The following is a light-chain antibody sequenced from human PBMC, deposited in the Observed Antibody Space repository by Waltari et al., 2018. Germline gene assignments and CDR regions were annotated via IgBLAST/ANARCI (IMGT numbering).Light chain of an antibody. CDR1: SRDVGGYNY. CDR3: SSYAGNNVV. V-gene: IGLV2-8*01. CDR2: EVS. Sequence: QSALTQPPSASGSPGQSVPIACTATSRDVGGYNYVHWYQQHPRQPPKFVIYEVSKRPSGVPDRFSGSKSGNTASLTVPALQAEDEADYSCSSYAGNNVVFGGGTKLTVL. J-gene: IGLJ2*01.